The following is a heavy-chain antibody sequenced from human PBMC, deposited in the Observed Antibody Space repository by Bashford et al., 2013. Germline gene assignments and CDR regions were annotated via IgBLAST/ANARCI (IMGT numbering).Heavy chain of an antibody. CDR3: AKDFWGSSWYNYYYYGMEV. Sequence: VRQAPGKGLEWVAVISYDGSKKYYADSVKGRFTISRDTSKDTLSLQMNSLRTEDTAVYYCAKDFWGSSWYNYYYYGMEVWGQGTTVTVSS. J-gene: IGHJ6*02. D-gene: IGHD6-13*01. V-gene: IGHV3-30*18. CDR2: ISYDGSKK.